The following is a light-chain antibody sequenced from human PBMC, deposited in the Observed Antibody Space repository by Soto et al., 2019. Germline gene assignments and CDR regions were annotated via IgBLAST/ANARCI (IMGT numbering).Light chain of an antibody. CDR2: DVI. V-gene: IGLV2-11*01. CDR1: SSDVGGYNY. J-gene: IGLJ1*01. Sequence: QSVLTQPRSVSGSPGQSVTISCTGTSSDVGGYNYVSWYQQHPGKAPKLMIYDVIKRPSGVPDRFSGSKSGNTASLTIPGLQAEDEADYYCCSYAGSYPFVFGTGTKVTVL. CDR3: CSYAGSYPFV.